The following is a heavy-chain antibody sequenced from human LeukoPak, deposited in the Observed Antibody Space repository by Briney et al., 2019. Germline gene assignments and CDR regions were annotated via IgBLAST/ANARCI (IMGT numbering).Heavy chain of an antibody. CDR2: ISAYNGNT. J-gene: IGHJ4*02. CDR1: GYTFTSYG. D-gene: IGHD6-13*01. CDR3: ARDPGMQQLVRVYFDY. Sequence: GASVKVSCKASGYTFTSYGISWVRQAPGQGLEWMGWISAYNGNTNYAQKLQGRVTMTTDTSTSTAYMELRSLRSDGTAVYYCARDPGMQQLVRVYFDYWGQGTLVTVSS. V-gene: IGHV1-18*01.